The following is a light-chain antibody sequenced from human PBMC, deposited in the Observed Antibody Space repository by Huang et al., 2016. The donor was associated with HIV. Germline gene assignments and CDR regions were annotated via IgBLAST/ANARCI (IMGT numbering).Light chain of an antibody. CDR3: QQYDTLPWT. V-gene: IGKV1-33*01. CDR2: DVT. Sequence: DIQMTQSPSSLSASLGDKVTITCQASLDINTYLNWYQQKPGKAPKHLIYDVTNLETGVPVRVSGSRSGTDFTFTVSSLQPEDVATYYCQQYDTLPWTFGQGTKVEI. CDR1: LDINTY. J-gene: IGKJ1*01.